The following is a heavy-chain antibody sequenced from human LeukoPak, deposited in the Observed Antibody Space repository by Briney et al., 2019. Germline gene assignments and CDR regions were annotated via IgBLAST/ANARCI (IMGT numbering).Heavy chain of an antibody. J-gene: IGHJ4*02. D-gene: IGHD6-13*01. CDR1: GFTVSSNY. CDR3: ARNIAAAGTDY. Sequence: GGSLRLSCAASGFTVSSNYMSWVRQAPGKGLEWVSVIYSGGSTYYADSVKGRFTISRDNSKNTLYLQMNSLRAEDTAVYYCARNIAAAGTDYWGRGTLVTVSS. CDR2: IYSGGST. V-gene: IGHV3-53*01.